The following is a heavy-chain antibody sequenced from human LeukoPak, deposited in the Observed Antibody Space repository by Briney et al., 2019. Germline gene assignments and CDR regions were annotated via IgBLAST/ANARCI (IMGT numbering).Heavy chain of an antibody. Sequence: GETLRLSCAASGFTFSNNYISWIRQAPPPGKERVSYISSNGSTIYYANSANGRFTISRDNSKNSLYLQMNSLRAEDTAVYYCARDRRFLEGLLPYYYYMDVWGKGTTVTVSS. CDR3: ARDRRFLEGLLPYYYYMDV. J-gene: IGHJ6*03. CDR2: ISSNGSTI. V-gene: IGHV3-11*04. D-gene: IGHD3-3*01. CDR1: GFTFSNNY.